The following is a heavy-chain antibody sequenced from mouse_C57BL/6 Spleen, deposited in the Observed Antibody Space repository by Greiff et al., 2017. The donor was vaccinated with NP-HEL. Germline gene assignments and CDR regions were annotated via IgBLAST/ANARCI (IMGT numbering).Heavy chain of an antibody. V-gene: IGHV1-4*01. J-gene: IGHJ4*01. CDR1: GYTFTSYT. D-gene: IGHD2-4*01. Sequence: VQLVESGAELARPGASVKMSCKASGYTFTSYTMHWVKQRPGQGLEWIGYINPSSGYTKYNQKFKDKATLTADKSSSTAYMQLSSLTSEDSAVYYCARWGLPYYAMDYWGQGTSVTVSS. CDR3: ARWGLPYYAMDY. CDR2: INPSSGYT.